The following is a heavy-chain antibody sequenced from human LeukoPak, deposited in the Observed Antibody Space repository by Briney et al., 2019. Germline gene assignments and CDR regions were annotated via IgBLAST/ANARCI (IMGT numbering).Heavy chain of an antibody. CDR3: ATYYYGSGNH. V-gene: IGHV4-34*01. J-gene: IGHJ5*02. CDR1: GGSFSGYY. CDR2: INHSGST. Sequence: PSETLSLTCAVYGGSFSGYYWSWIRQPPGKGLEWIGEINHSGSTNYNPSLKSRVTISVDTSKNQFSLKLSSVTTADTAVYYCATYYYGSGNHWGQGTLVTVSS. D-gene: IGHD3-10*01.